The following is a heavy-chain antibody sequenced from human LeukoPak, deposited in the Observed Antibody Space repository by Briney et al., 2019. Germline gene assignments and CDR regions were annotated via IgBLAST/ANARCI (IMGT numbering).Heavy chain of an antibody. Sequence: PSETLSLTCTVSGGSISSYYWSWIRQPPGKGLEWIGYIYYSGSTNYNPSLKSRVTISVDTSKNQFSLKLSSVTAADTAVYYCARYYHDSSGYYYFDYWGQGTLVTVSS. D-gene: IGHD3-22*01. V-gene: IGHV4-59*01. CDR1: GGSISSYY. CDR3: ARYYHDSSGYYYFDY. J-gene: IGHJ4*02. CDR2: IYYSGST.